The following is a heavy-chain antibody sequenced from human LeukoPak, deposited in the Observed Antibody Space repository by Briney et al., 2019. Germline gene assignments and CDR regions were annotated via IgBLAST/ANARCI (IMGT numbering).Heavy chain of an antibody. J-gene: IGHJ4*02. CDR1: GFTFSNYE. CDR3: ARVRSGYSHENYFDY. D-gene: IGHD5-18*01. CDR2: ISGSGSTI. Sequence: GGSLRLSCAASGFTFSNYEMNWVRQAPGKGLEWVSYISGSGSTIHYADSVKGRFTISRDNAKDSLYLRMNSLRAEDTAVYYCARVRSGYSHENYFDYWGQGTLVTVSS. V-gene: IGHV3-48*03.